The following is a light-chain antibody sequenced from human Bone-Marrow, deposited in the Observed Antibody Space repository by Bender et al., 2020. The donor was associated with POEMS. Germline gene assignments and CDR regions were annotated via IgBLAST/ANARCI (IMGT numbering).Light chain of an antibody. V-gene: IGLV1-44*01. CDR1: SSNIVTNP. J-gene: IGLJ2*01. CDR3: SSYAGIVI. CDR2: NTN. Sequence: QSVLTQPPSASGTPGQRVIISCSGSSSNIVTNPVNWYQHLPGTAPKVLIYNTNQRPSGVPDRFSGSKSGNTASLTVSGLQAEDEATYYCSSYAGIVIFGGGTKLTVL.